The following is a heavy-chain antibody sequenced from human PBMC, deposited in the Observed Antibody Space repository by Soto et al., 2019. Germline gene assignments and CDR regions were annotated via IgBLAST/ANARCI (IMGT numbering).Heavy chain of an antibody. D-gene: IGHD1-1*01. CDR2: IYSNGNT. V-gene: IGHV4-39*01. Sequence: QLQLQESGPGLVKSSETLSLPGTDSGGAISSSPYYWAWIRQPPGKGLQWLGHIYSNGNTFYNPYLQSRGTITIYTSTSPSSLGLSSVTASDTPLYYCARHGPLTNNWNQPNCLGPGTLFTVSS. J-gene: IGHJ4*02. CDR1: GGAISSSPYY. CDR3: ARHGPLTNNWNQPNC.